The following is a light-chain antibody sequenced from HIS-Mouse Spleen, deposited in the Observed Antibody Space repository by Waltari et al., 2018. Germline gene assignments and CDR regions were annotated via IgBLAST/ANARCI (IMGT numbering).Light chain of an antibody. V-gene: IGLV2-23*01. CDR1: SSDVGRYNP. CDR3: CSYAGSSTYV. CDR2: EGS. Sequence: QSALTQPASVSGSPGQSITIPCTGTSSDVGRYNPVSWYQQHPGKAPKPMIYEGSKRPSGVSNRFSGSKSGNTASLTISGLQAEDEADYYCCSYAGSSTYVFGTGTKVTVL. J-gene: IGLJ1*01.